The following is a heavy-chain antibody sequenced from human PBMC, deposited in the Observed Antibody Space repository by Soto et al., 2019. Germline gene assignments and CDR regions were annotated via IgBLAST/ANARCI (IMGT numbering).Heavy chain of an antibody. CDR1: GGSFSDDY. CDR2: INHSGST. V-gene: IGHV4-34*01. D-gene: IGHD6-19*01. Sequence: PSETLSLTCAVYGGSFSDDYWSWIRQPPGKGLEWIGEINHSGSTNYNPSLMGRVTISVDTSKNQFSLNLSSVTAADTAVYYCAGEVSGWYADYWGQGTLVTVSS. J-gene: IGHJ4*02. CDR3: AGEVSGWYADY.